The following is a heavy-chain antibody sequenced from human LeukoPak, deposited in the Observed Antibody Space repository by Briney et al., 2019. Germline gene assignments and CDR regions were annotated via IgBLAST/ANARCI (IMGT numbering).Heavy chain of an antibody. CDR2: ISGSGGST. D-gene: IGHD6-13*01. J-gene: IGHJ6*02. Sequence: VGTLRLSCAASGFTFSSYAMSWVRQTPGKGLEWGSDISGSGGSTHYADSLKGRFTVSKANSKNTLYLQMNILRAQTPAVYYCAKDSIRSRWYHAYAMDGWGQGTTVTVAS. V-gene: IGHV3-23*01. CDR1: GFTFSSYA. CDR3: AKDSIRSRWYHAYAMDG.